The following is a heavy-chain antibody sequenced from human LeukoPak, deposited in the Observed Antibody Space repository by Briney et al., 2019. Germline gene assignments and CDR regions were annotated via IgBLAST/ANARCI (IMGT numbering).Heavy chain of an antibody. CDR3: ARDPGYCSSTSCRREYYFDY. CDR2: IIPIFGTA. D-gene: IGHD2-2*01. CDR1: GGTFSSYA. V-gene: IGHV1-69*06. J-gene: IGHJ4*02. Sequence: SVKVSCKASGGTFSSYAISWVRQAPGQGLEWMGGIIPIFGTANYARKFQGRVTITADKSTSTAYMELSSLRSEDTAVYYCARDPGYCSSTSCRREYYFDYWGQGTLVTVSS.